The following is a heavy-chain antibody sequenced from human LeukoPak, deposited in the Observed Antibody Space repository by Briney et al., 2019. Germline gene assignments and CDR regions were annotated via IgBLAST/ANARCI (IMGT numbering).Heavy chain of an antibody. CDR3: ARDQYGSGDGYYMDV. Sequence: GGSLRLSCAASGFTFSSYAMHWVRQAPGKGLEYVSAISSNGGSTYYANSVKGRFTISRDNSKNSLYLQMNSLRAEDTAVYYCARDQYGSGDGYYMDVWGKGTTVTISS. CDR2: ISSNGGST. V-gene: IGHV3-64*01. J-gene: IGHJ6*03. CDR1: GFTFSSYA. D-gene: IGHD3-10*01.